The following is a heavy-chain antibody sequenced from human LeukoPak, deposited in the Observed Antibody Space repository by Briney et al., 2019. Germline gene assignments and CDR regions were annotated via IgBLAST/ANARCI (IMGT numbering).Heavy chain of an antibody. CDR3: ARDRRVSRSSGYSPLYYYYYYMDV. CDR2: IKGDGSEK. CDR1: GFTFSNYW. Sequence: PGGSLRLSCAASGFTFSNYWMSWVRQAPGKGLEWVANIKGDGSEKYYVDSVKGRFTISRDNAKNSLYLQMNSLRAEDTAVYYCARDRRVSRSSGYSPLYYYYYYMDVWGKGTTVTVSS. J-gene: IGHJ6*03. D-gene: IGHD3-22*01. V-gene: IGHV3-7*01.